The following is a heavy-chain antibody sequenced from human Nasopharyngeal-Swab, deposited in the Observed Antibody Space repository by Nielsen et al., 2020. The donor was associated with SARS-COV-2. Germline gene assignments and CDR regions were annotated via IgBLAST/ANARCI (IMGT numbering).Heavy chain of an antibody. CDR2: IYYTGST. CDR3: ARLNYDFGGLYGVDV. J-gene: IGHJ6*02. V-gene: IGHV4-39*01. D-gene: IGHD3-3*01. CDR1: GGSISSHSYY. Sequence: SETLSLTCTVSGGSISSHSYYWAWLRKPPGKGPEWIGHIYYTGSTHYNPSLRSRVTTSVDTSKNQFSLGLRSVTAADTGVYFCARLNYDFGGLYGVDVWGQGTTVTVSS.